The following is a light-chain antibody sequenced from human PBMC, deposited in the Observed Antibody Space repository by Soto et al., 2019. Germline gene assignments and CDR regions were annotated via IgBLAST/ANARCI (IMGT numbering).Light chain of an antibody. J-gene: IGLJ1*01. V-gene: IGLV2-14*01. CDR2: DVT. Sequence: QSVLTQPASVSGSPGQSITISCTGTSSDVGGYKYVSWYQQHPGKAPKLIIYDVTIRPLGVSNRFSGSKSGITASLTISGLQAEDEADYYCSSYRSSSSYVFGTGTQLTVL. CDR1: SSDVGGYKY. CDR3: SSYRSSSSYV.